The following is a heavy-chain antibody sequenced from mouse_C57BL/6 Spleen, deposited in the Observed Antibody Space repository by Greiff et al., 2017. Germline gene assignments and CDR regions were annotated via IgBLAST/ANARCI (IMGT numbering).Heavy chain of an antibody. D-gene: IGHD1-1*01. V-gene: IGHV1-22*01. CDR2: INPNNGGT. CDR1: GYTFTDYN. J-gene: IGHJ3*01. CDR3: AREDYYGSSPFAY. Sequence: EVQLQQSGPELVKPGASVKMSCKASGYTFTDYNMHWVKQSHGKSLEWIGYINPNNGGTSYNQKFKGKATLTVNKSSSTAYMELRSLTSEDSAVYYCAREDYYGSSPFAYWGQGTLVTVSA.